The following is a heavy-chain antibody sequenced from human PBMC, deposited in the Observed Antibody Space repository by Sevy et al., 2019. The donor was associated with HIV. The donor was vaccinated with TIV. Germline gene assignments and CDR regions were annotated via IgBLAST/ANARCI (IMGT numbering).Heavy chain of an antibody. CDR1: GFTFSSYG. V-gene: IGHV3-30*18. Sequence: GGSLRLSCAASGFTFSSYGMHWVRQAPGKGLEWVAVISYDGSNKYYADSVKGRFTISRDNSKNTLYLQMNSLRAGDTAVYYCAKGFYYGSGSYYFDYWGQGTLVTVSS. CDR3: AKGFYYGSGSYYFDY. J-gene: IGHJ4*02. CDR2: ISYDGSNK. D-gene: IGHD3-10*01.